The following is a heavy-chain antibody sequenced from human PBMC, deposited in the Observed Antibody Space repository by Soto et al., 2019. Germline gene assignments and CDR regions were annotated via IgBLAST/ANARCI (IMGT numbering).Heavy chain of an antibody. Sequence: ASVKVPCKASGYTFTSYYMHWVRQAPGQGLEWMGIINPSGGSTSYAQKFQGRVTMTRDTSTSTAYMELSRLRSDDTAVYYCARAAMVVAATPRAFDIWGQGTMVTLSS. CDR3: ARAAMVVAATPRAFDI. CDR1: GYTFTSYY. D-gene: IGHD2-15*01. J-gene: IGHJ3*02. V-gene: IGHV1-46*01. CDR2: INPSGGST.